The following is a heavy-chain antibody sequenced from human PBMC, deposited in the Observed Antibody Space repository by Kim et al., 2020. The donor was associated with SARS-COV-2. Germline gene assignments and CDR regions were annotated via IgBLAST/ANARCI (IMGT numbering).Heavy chain of an antibody. Sequence: SETLSLTCTVSGGSISSSSYYWGWIRQPPGKGLEWIGSIYDSCRTYYTPSLKSRVTISVDTSKNQFSLKLSSVTASDTSVYYCARLPYYYDKTFAFDYWG. CDR3: ARLPYYYDKTFAFDY. J-gene: IGHJ4*01. CDR2: IYDSCRT. D-gene: IGHD3-22*01. V-gene: IGHV4-39*01. CDR1: GGSISSSSYY.